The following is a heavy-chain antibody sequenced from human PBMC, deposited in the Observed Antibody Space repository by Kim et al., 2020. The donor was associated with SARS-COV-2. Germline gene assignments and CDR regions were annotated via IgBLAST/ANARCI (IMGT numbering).Heavy chain of an antibody. J-gene: IGHJ5*02. Sequence: GGSLRLSCAASGFNFFTYAMTWVRQAPGKGLEWVSAISASGRVTYYADSVKGRFTISKDSSKNTLHLQMNSLSAEDTAVYYCAKGDSGVHQERWCDPWGQGTLVTVSS. D-gene: IGHD3-10*01. V-gene: IGHV3-23*01. CDR3: AKGDSGVHQERWCDP. CDR2: ISASGRVT. CDR1: GFNFFTYA.